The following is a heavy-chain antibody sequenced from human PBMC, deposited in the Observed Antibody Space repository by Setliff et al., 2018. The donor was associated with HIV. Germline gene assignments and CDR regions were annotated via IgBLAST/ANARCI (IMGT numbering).Heavy chain of an antibody. Sequence: ASVKVSCKASGDTFTTYALHWVRQAPGQRLEWMGWINAGNGDTKSSQKFQGRVTITRDTSASTAYMELRSLRSDGTGAYFCARGGEGMALYPDYWGQGTLVTVSS. CDR1: GDTFTTYA. CDR3: ARGGEGMALYPDY. D-gene: IGHD1-26*01. V-gene: IGHV1-3*01. CDR2: INAGNGDT. J-gene: IGHJ4*02.